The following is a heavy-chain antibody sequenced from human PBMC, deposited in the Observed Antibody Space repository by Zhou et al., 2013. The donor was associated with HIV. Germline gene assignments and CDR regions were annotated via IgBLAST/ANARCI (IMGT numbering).Heavy chain of an antibody. Sequence: QVQLVQSGAEVKKPGSSVKVSCKASGGTFSSYAISWVRQAPGQGLEWMGRIIPILGIANYAQKFQGRVTITTDESTSTAYMELSSLRSEDTAVYYCAGYLSSTPYYYMDVWGKGTTVTVSS. CDR1: GGTFSSYA. CDR3: AGYLSSTPYYYMDV. CDR2: IIPILGIA. J-gene: IGHJ6*03. V-gene: IGHV1-69*04. D-gene: IGHD2-2*01.